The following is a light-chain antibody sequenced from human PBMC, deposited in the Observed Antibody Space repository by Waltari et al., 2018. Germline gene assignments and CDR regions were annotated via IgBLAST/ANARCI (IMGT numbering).Light chain of an antibody. CDR3: HQYAYSRT. V-gene: IGKV3-20*01. CDR1: QNIDSRH. J-gene: IGKJ1*01. Sequence: IVLTQSPGTLSLSPGERATLSCRASQNIDSRHLGWYQQTPGQPPRLLIFSAATRSTGGRVRFSGSGSGTNFTLTISRLEPEDFAVFFCHQYAYSRTFGQGTRV. CDR2: SAA.